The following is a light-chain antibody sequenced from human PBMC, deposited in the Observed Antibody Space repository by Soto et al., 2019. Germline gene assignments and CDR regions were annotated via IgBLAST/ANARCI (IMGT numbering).Light chain of an antibody. J-gene: IGKJ1*01. CDR3: QQYYSYPRR. Sequence: AILMTQSPCSRSASKGDRVTITCRAIQGISSYLAWYQQKPGKAPKLLIYAASTLQSGVPSRFSGSGSGTDFTLTISCLQSEDFATYYCQQYYSYPRRFGQGTKVDIK. V-gene: IGKV1-8*01. CDR1: QGISSY. CDR2: AAS.